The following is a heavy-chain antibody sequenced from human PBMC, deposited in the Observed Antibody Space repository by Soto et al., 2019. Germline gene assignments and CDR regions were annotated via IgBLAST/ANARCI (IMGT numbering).Heavy chain of an antibody. J-gene: IGHJ4*02. V-gene: IGHV2-70*11. CDR2: IDWDDDK. CDR3: ARQYSDYDWDHTPIDY. CDR1: GFSLSTSGMC. Sequence: ASGPTLVNPTQTLTLTCTFSGFSLSTSGMCVSWIRQPPGKALEWLARIDWDDDKYYSTSLKTRLTISKDTSKNQVVLTMTNMDPVDTATYYCARQYSDYDWDHTPIDYWGQGTLVTVSS. D-gene: IGHD5-12*01.